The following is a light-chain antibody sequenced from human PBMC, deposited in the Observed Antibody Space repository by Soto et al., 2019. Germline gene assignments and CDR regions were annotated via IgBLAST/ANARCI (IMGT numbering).Light chain of an antibody. CDR3: QQKENLPSI. V-gene: IGKV1-33*01. CDR2: DIS. Sequence: DIQMTQSASSLSASVGDRVTITCQASQVISNYLNWYQQKPGKAPKLLIYDISTLEIGVPSRFKERGPGTFFTFPITALQPEDIATYYCQQKENLPSIFGRGTKRE. J-gene: IGKJ2*01. CDR1: QVISNY.